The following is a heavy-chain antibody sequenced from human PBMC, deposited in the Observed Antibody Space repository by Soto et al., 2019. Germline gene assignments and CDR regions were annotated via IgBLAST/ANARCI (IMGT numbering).Heavy chain of an antibody. Sequence: GGSLRLSCAASGFTFSSYAMNWVRQAPGKGLEWVALISYDGSNKYYADSVKGRFTTSRDNSKNTLYLQMHSLRAEDTAVYYCAVLPHATYYYGIDAWGQGT. CDR2: ISYDGSNK. V-gene: IGHV3-30-3*01. J-gene: IGHJ6*02. D-gene: IGHD1-26*01. CDR1: GFTFSSYA. CDR3: AVLPHATYYYGIDA.